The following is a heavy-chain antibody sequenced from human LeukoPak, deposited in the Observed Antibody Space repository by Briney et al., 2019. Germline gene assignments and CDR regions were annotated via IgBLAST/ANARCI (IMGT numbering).Heavy chain of an antibody. CDR1: GFTFSSYA. V-gene: IGHV3-23*01. CDR2: ISGSGGST. J-gene: IGHJ4*02. Sequence: GGSLRLSCAASGFTFSSYAMSWVRQAPGKGLEWVSAISGSGGSTYYADSVKGRFTISRDNSKNTLYLQMNSLRAEDTAVYYCAKDQPVVVVAATPGFDYWGQGTLVTVSS. CDR3: AKDQPVVVVAATPGFDY. D-gene: IGHD2-15*01.